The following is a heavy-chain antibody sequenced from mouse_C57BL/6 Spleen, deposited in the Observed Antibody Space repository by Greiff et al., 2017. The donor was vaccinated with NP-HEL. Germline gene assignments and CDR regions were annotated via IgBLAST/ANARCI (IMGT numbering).Heavy chain of an antibody. D-gene: IGHD2-5*01. CDR3: ARVYYSNLYYFDY. V-gene: IGHV1-69*01. CDR1: GYTFTSYW. J-gene: IGHJ2*01. CDR2: IDPSDSYT. Sequence: QVQLKQPGAELVMPGASVKLSCKASGYTFTSYWMHWVKQRPGQGLEWIGEIDPSDSYTNYNQKFKGKSTLTVDKSSSTAYMQLSSLTSEDSAVYYCARVYYSNLYYFDYWGQGTTLTVSS.